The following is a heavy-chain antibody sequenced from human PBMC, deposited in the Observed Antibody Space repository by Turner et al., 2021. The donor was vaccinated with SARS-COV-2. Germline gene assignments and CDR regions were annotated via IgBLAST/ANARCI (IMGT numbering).Heavy chain of an antibody. J-gene: IGHJ6*03. CDR2: IWHDGSNK. CDR3: ARGLPESSSWLAYYMDV. CDR1: GFTFSSYG. D-gene: IGHD6-6*01. Sequence: VQLVESGGGVVQPGRSLRLSCAASGFTFSSYGIHWVRQAPCKGLEWGAVIWHDGSNKYYADSVKGRFTISRDNSKNRLYLQMNSLRADDTAVYYCARGLPESSSWLAYYMDVWGKGTTVTVSS. V-gene: IGHV3-33*01.